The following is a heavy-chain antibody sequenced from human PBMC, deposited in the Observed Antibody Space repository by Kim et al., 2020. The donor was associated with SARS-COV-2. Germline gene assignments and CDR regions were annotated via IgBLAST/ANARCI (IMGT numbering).Heavy chain of an antibody. D-gene: IGHD3-22*01. Sequence: GGSLRLSCAASGFTFSNAWMSWVRQAPGKGLEWVGRIKSKTDGGTTDYAAPVKGRFTISRDDSKNTLYLQMNSLKTEDTAVYYCTTDKLATYYYDSSGYFLVDVWGQGTTVTVSS. CDR3: TTDKLATYYYDSSGYFLVDV. CDR2: IKSKTDGGTT. J-gene: IGHJ6*02. V-gene: IGHV3-15*01. CDR1: GFTFSNAW.